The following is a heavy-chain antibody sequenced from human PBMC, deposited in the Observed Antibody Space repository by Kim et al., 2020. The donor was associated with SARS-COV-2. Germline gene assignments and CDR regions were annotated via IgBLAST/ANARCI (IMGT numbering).Heavy chain of an antibody. Sequence: GGSLRLSCAASGFTFSDYYMSWIRQAPGKGLEWVSYVTSSSDTYAGSVKGRFTISGDNAKNSLYLQMNSLRAEDTAVYYCAKGSQVGHPAPDYWGQGTL. CDR2: VTSSSDT. CDR3: AKGSQVGHPAPDY. V-gene: IGHV3-11*05. CDR1: GFTFSDYY. J-gene: IGHJ4*02.